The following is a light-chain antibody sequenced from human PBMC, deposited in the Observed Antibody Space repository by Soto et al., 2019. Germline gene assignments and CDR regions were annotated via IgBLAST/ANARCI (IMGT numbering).Light chain of an antibody. CDR2: KAS. Sequence: DIQSTQSPSTLSGSVGDRVTVTCRASQTISSWLAWYQQKPGKATKLLIYKASTLKSGVQSRFSGSGSGTEFTLTIRSLKNDEFATYYCQHYNSYSEAFGQGKKVDTK. CDR1: QTISSW. J-gene: IGKJ1*01. CDR3: QHYNSYSEA. V-gene: IGKV1-5*03.